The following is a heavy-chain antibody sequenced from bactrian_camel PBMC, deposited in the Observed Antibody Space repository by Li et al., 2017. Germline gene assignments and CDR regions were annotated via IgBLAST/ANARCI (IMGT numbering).Heavy chain of an antibody. D-gene: IGHD4*01. CDR2: IESDGST. CDR1: GWYYKPYC. J-gene: IGHJ6*01. V-gene: IGHV3S53*01. CDR3: AADLENAYSDYVRREIFGY. Sequence: VQLVESGGDSVQAGASLRLSCEVTGWYYKPYCVAWFRQAPGKEREGVAVIESDGSTSYADSVKGRFTISKDNAKNTLYLQMNSLKPEDTAVYYCAADLENAYSDYVRREIFGYWSQGTQVTVS.